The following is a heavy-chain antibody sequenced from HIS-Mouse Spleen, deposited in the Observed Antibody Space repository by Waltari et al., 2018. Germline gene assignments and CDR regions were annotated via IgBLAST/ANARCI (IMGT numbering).Heavy chain of an antibody. Sequence: QVQLVQSGAEVKKPGASVKVSCKASGYTFTIYYMHCVRQAPVQGIEWMGIINPSGGSTSYAQAFEGRVTMTRDTSTSTVYMALSSLRSEDTAVYYCERAVKVGFGEFLDYWGQGTLVTVS. V-gene: IGHV1-46*01. J-gene: IGHJ4*02. CDR3: ERAVKVGFGEFLDY. CDR2: INPSGGST. D-gene: IGHD3-10*01. CDR1: GYTFTIYY.